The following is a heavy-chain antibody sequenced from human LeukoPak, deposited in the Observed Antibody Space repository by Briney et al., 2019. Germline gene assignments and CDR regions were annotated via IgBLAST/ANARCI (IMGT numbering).Heavy chain of an antibody. V-gene: IGHV3-21*01. J-gene: IGHJ4*02. Sequence: GGSLRLSCAASGFTFSSYSMNWVRQAPGKGLEWVSSISSSSSYIYYADSVKGQFTISRDNAKNSLYLQMNSLRAEDTAVYYCASLRGAVAGSPLFDYWGQGTLVTVSS. CDR3: ASLRGAVAGSPLFDY. CDR2: ISSSSSYI. CDR1: GFTFSSYS. D-gene: IGHD6-19*01.